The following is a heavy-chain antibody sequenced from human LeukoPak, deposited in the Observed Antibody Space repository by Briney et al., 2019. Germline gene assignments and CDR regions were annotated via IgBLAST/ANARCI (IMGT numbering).Heavy chain of an antibody. CDR1: GYSFTNYW. Sequence: GESLKISCKGSGYSFTNYWIGWVRQMPGKGLEWMGIIYPGDSDTRYSPSFQGQVTISADKSISTAYLQWSSLKASDTAMYYCATGITGTTDYYYGMDVWGQGTTVTVSS. CDR3: ATGITGTTDYYYGMDV. CDR2: IYPGDSDT. J-gene: IGHJ6*02. D-gene: IGHD1-20*01. V-gene: IGHV5-51*01.